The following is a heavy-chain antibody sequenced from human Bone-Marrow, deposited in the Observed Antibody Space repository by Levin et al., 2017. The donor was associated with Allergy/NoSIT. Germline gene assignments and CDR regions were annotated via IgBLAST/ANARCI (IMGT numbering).Heavy chain of an antibody. Sequence: PGGSLRLSCAVSGFTFSSSWMHWVRQAPGKGLVWVSRINSDGTSTSYADSVKGRFAISRDNAKNTLYLQMNSLRAEDTAVYYCARGWGSSGWFDYWGQGTLVTVSS. CDR1: GFTFSSSW. CDR3: ARGWGSSGWFDY. J-gene: IGHJ5*01. D-gene: IGHD6-19*01. V-gene: IGHV3-74*01. CDR2: INSDGTST.